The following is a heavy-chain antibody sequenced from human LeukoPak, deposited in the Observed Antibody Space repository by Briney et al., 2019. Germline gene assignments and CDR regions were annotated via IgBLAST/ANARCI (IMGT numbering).Heavy chain of an antibody. V-gene: IGHV4-61*02. D-gene: IGHD3-22*01. J-gene: IGHJ3*02. CDR2: IYSPGTN. Sequence: SQTLSLTCTVSAGSINSDDYYWSWIRQPSGKGLEWIGRIYSPGTNYNYNPSLKSRVTISIDTSKNQFSLKLTSVTAGDTAVYYCARGIGTSYESSRDAFDIWGQGTMVTVSS. CDR3: ARGIGTSYESSRDAFDI. CDR1: AGSINSDDYY.